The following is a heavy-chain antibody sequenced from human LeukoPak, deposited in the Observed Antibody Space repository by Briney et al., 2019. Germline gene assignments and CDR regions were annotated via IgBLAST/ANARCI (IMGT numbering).Heavy chain of an antibody. J-gene: IGHJ4*02. CDR3: ATANSGWVDY. Sequence: SSETLSLTCTVSGGSISSYYWSWIRQPPGKGLEWIGYIYYSGSTNYNPSLKSRVTISVDTSKNQFSLKLSSVTAADTAVYYCATANSGWVDYWGQGTLVTVSS. CDR1: GGSISSYY. V-gene: IGHV4-59*01. D-gene: IGHD3-22*01. CDR2: IYYSGST.